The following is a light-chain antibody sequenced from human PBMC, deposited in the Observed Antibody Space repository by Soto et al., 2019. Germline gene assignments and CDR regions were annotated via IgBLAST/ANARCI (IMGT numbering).Light chain of an antibody. Sequence: EIVLPHSPATLSLSPGERSTLSCRASQSVSSYLAWYQQKPGQAPRLLIYDASNRATGIPARFSGSGSGTDFTLTISSLEPEDFAVYYCQQRSNWQITFGQGTRLEIK. CDR1: QSVSSY. CDR3: QQRSNWQIT. V-gene: IGKV3-11*01. CDR2: DAS. J-gene: IGKJ5*01.